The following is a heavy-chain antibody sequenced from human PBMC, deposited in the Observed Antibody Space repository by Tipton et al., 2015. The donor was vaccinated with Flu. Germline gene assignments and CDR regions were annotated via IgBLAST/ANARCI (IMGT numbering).Heavy chain of an antibody. V-gene: IGHV3-72*01. D-gene: IGHD1-20*01. CDR3: ARGGLTRALDF. J-gene: IGHJ4*02. Sequence: GSPRLSCAASGFTFNDHYMDWVRQAPGEGLEWLGRVKNKANSYATEFTASVKDRFTISRDDSKNAVYLQMNSLKAEDTAVYYCARGGLTRALDFWGQGTLVTVSS. CDR2: VKNKANSYAT. CDR1: GFTFNDHY.